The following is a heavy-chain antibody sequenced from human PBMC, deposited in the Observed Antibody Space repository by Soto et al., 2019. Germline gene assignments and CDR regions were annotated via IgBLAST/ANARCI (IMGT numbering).Heavy chain of an antibody. D-gene: IGHD2-15*01. CDR2: ISYSGSA. V-gene: IGHV4-30-4*01. Sequence: SETLSLTCTVSGASITTYYWSWIRQPPGKGLEWIGFISYSGSAYYNPSLKSRVTISVDTSKNQFSLNLSFVTAADTAVYYCATMGTPATGLYYFDYWGQGTLVTVSS. J-gene: IGHJ4*02. CDR1: GASITTYY. CDR3: ATMGTPATGLYYFDY.